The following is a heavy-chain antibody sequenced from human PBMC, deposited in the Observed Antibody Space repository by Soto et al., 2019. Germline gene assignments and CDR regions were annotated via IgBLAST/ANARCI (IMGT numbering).Heavy chain of an antibody. CDR3: AKVRFSSGSSVTESDA. D-gene: IGHD2-15*01. J-gene: IGHJ6*02. CDR2: IYGSGDST. V-gene: IGHV3-23*01. CDR1: GFTFATYT. Sequence: LRLSCAASGFTFATYTMNWVRQAPGKGLEWVSGIYGSGDSTFYTDSVKGRFTISRDNSTNTLYLQMNSLRAEDTAVYYCAKVRFSSGSSVTESDAWAQDNTVPISS.